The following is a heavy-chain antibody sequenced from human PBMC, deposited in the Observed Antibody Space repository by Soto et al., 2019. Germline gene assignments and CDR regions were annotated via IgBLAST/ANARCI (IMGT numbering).Heavy chain of an antibody. J-gene: IGHJ4*02. D-gene: IGHD3-22*01. CDR3: ARDAPYYDSSGYLDY. CDR2: ISAYNGNT. CDR1: GYMFVTYG. Sequence: GASVKVSCKASGYMFVTYGINWVRQAPGQGLEWMGWISAYNGNTKYAQNLQGRVTMTTDASTSTAYMELRSLRSDETAVYYCARDAPYYDSSGYLDYWGQGTLVTVS. V-gene: IGHV1-18*01.